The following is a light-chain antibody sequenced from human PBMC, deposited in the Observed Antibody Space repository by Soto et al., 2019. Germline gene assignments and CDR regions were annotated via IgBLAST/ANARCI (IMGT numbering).Light chain of an antibody. CDR2: AAS. CDR3: QQFDSYPRT. V-gene: IGKV1-9*01. Sequence: IPLTQSPSSLSASAGDRVTITCRASQGISSYLAWYQQKPGKAPKLLIHAASTLQSGVPSRFSGSGSGTDFTLTISSLQPEDFATYYCQQFDSYPRTFGPGTKVDIK. CDR1: QGISSY. J-gene: IGKJ3*01.